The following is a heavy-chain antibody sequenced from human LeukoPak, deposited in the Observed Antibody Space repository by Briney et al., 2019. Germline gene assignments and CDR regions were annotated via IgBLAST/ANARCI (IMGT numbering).Heavy chain of an antibody. V-gene: IGHV1-18*01. CDR1: GYTFTSYG. CDR2: ISADNGNT. D-gene: IGHD2-2*01. CDR3: ARAGDIVVVAVAGAGYYYMDV. Sequence: ASVKVSCKASGYTFTSYGISWVRQAPGQGLEWMGWISADNGNTDYAQKLQGRVTMTTDTSTSTAYMELRSLKSDDTAVYYCARAGDIVVVAVAGAGYYYMDVWGKGTTVTVSS. J-gene: IGHJ6*03.